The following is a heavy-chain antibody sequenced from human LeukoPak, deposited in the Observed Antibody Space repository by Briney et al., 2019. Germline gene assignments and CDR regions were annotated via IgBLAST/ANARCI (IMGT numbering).Heavy chain of an antibody. D-gene: IGHD3-22*01. V-gene: IGHV5-51*01. CDR2: IYPADSDT. CDR3: ARQHYYDNSGFDY. Sequence: PLEALKISCQGSGYSFTDYWIAWVRQKPGKGLEWMGVIYPADSDTRYNPSFQGQVTVSADKSISAPYLHWSSLQASDSGIYYCARQHYYDNSGFDYWGQGTQVTVSS. J-gene: IGHJ4*02. CDR1: GYSFTDYW.